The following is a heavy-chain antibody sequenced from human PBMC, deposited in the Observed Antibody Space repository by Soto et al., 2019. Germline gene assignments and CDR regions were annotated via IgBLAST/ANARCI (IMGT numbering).Heavy chain of an antibody. Sequence: EVQLLESGGGLVQPGGSLRLSCAASGLTFNNYAMSWVRQAPGKGLEWVSALSSGSGSNTYYADSVKGRFTISRDNSMNTLYLQMNSLRAEDTAVYYCAKHQTPGYFDYWGQGTLLTVSS. CDR3: AKHQTPGYFDY. CDR2: SSGSGSNT. V-gene: IGHV3-23*01. CDR1: GLTFNNYA. D-gene: IGHD2-2*01. J-gene: IGHJ4*02.